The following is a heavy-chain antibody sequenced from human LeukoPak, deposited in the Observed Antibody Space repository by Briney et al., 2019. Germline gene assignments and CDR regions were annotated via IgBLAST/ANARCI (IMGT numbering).Heavy chain of an antibody. CDR3: ARDLYGGTSATFDY. J-gene: IGHJ4*02. Sequence: ASVKVSCTASGYTFTGYYMHWVRQAPGQGLEWMGWINPNSGGTYYAQKFQGRVTMTSDTSISTAYMELSRLRSDNTAVYYCARDLYGGTSATFDYWGQGTLVTVSS. CDR2: INPNSGGT. V-gene: IGHV1-2*02. CDR1: GYTFTGYY. D-gene: IGHD4-23*01.